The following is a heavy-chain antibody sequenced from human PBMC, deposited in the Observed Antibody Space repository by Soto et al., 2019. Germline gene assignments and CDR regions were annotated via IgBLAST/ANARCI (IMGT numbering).Heavy chain of an antibody. Sequence: EVQLVESGGGLVQPGRSLRLSCAASGFTFDDFAMHWVRQPPGKGLEWVSGISWNSASIVYADSVKGRFTISRDNAKNSLYLQLESLGVEETAFYYCAKGPGLVASSGSPDSWGQGTLVSVSS. CDR2: ISWNSASI. CDR1: GFTFDDFA. CDR3: AKGPGLVASSGSPDS. D-gene: IGHD2-8*02. V-gene: IGHV3-9*01. J-gene: IGHJ4*02.